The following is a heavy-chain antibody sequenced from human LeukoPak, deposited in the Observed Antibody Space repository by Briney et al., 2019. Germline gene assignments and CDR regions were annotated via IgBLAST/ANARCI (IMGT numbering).Heavy chain of an antibody. D-gene: IGHD3-3*01. V-gene: IGHV1-69*05. CDR2: IIPIFGTA. Sequence: SVKVSCKASGGTFSSYAISWVRQAPGQGLEWMGRIIPIFGTANYALKFQGRVTITTDESTSTAYMELSSLRSEDTAVYYCARDIYDFWSGYNYYYYMDVWGKGTTVTVSS. CDR1: GGTFSSYA. J-gene: IGHJ6*03. CDR3: ARDIYDFWSGYNYYYYMDV.